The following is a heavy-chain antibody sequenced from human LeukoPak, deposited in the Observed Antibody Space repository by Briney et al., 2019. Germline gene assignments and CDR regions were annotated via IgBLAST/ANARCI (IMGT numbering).Heavy chain of an antibody. CDR3: AKDTPYSSSGAFDI. CDR1: GFTFSSYS. J-gene: IGHJ3*02. D-gene: IGHD6-13*01. Sequence: GGSLRLSCAASGFTFSSYSMNWVRQAPGKGLEWVSSISSSSSYIYYADSVKGRFTISRDNAKNSLYLQMNSLRAEDTALYYCAKDTPYSSSGAFDIWGQGTMVTVSS. CDR2: ISSSSSYI. V-gene: IGHV3-21*04.